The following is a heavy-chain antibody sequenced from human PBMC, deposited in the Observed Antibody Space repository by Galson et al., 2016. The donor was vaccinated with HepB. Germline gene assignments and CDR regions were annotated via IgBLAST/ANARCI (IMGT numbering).Heavy chain of an antibody. V-gene: IGHV3-23*01. CDR2: IQNSGENT. Sequence: SLRLSCAVSGFTFRNSGMAWVRQAPGEGLEWVSSIQNSGENTHYADSVKGRFTISRDNSRNTLYLQMNSLKVEDTAVYYCASQLWNTDYWGQGTRVIVSS. D-gene: IGHD1/OR15-1a*01. CDR1: GFTFRNSG. CDR3: ASQLWNTDY. J-gene: IGHJ4*02.